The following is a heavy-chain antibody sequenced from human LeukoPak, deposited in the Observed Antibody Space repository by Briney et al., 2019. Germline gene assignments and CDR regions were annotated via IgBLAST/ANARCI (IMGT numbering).Heavy chain of an antibody. CDR1: GGSISSSSYY. CDR3: ASISGYTSFDY. V-gene: IGHV4-39*01. D-gene: IGHD3-22*01. Sequence: PSETLSLTCTVSGGSISSSSYYWGWIRQPPGKGLEWIGSIYYSGSTYYNPSLKSRVTISVDTSKNQFSLKLSSVTAADTAVYYCASISGYTSFDYWGQGTLVTVSS. CDR2: IYYSGST. J-gene: IGHJ4*02.